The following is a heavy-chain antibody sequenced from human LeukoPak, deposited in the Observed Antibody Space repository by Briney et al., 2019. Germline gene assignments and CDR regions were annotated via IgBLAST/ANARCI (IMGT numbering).Heavy chain of an antibody. CDR2: ISDSGGDT. J-gene: IGHJ5*02. V-gene: IGHV3-23*01. CDR1: GFTFSGFA. Sequence: GGSLRLSCAASGFTFSGFAMSWVRQAPGKGLEWFSVISDSGGDTHYADAVKGRFTISRDNSKNTLYLQMNSLTAEDTAIYYCAKGPAVTMLILAPDNWFDPWGQGTLVTVSS. CDR3: AKGPAVTMLILAPDNWFDP. D-gene: IGHD3-10*01.